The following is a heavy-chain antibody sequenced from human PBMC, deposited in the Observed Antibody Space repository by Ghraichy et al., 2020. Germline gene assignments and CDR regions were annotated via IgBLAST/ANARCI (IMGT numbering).Heavy chain of an antibody. CDR3: ARGKRVATVDAFDI. D-gene: IGHD5-12*01. CDR2: ISSSGTPI. V-gene: IGHV3-48*02. Sequence: GGSLRLSCAASGFTFSTYTMNWVRQAPGKGLEWVSYISSSGTPIYYADSLKGRFTISRDNAKNSLYLQMSSLRHEDTAVYYCARGKRVATVDAFDIWGQGTMVTVSS. CDR1: GFTFSTYT. J-gene: IGHJ3*02.